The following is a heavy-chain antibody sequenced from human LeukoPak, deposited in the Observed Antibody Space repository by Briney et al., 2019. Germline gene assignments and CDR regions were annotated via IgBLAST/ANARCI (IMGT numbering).Heavy chain of an antibody. Sequence: PLENLSLTCAVYGGYFSGYYWSWIRQPPGKGLEWIGEINHSGSTNYNPSLKSRVTISVDTSKNQFSVKLRSVTAADTGVYYCERGGGSDVYDFWGRKTMVTVSS. D-gene: IGHD1-26*01. V-gene: IGHV4-34*01. CDR2: INHSGST. CDR3: ERGGGSDVYDF. CDR1: GGYFSGYY. J-gene: IGHJ3*01.